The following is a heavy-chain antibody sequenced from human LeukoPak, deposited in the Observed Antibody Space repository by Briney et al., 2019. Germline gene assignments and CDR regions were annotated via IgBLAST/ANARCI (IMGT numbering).Heavy chain of an antibody. D-gene: IGHD3-10*01. CDR1: GVNFDDYA. Sequence: GGSLRLSCAASGVNFDDYAMHWVRQAPGKGLEWVAVISYDGSNKYYADSVKGRFTISRDNSKNTLYLQMNSLRAEDTAVYYCAKRPRGSGSYPPFDYWGQGTLVTVSS. CDR3: AKRPRGSGSYPPFDY. CDR2: ISYDGSNK. V-gene: IGHV3-30*18. J-gene: IGHJ4*02.